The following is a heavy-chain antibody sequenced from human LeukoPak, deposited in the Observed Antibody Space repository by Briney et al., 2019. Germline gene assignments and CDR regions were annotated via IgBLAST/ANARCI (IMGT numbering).Heavy chain of an antibody. Sequence: PSETLSLTCTVSGGSISSSSYYWGWIRPPPGKGLEWIGSIYYSGSTYYTPSLKSRVTISVDTSKNQFSLKLSSVTAADTAVYYCARQSSGWWDYWGQGTLVTVSS. CDR2: IYYSGST. D-gene: IGHD6-19*01. CDR3: ARQSSGWWDY. V-gene: IGHV4-39*01. J-gene: IGHJ4*02. CDR1: GGSISSSSYY.